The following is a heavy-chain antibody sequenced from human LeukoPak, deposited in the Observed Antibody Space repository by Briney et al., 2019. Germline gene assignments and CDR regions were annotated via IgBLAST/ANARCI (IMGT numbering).Heavy chain of an antibody. Sequence: ASVKVSCKVSGYTLTELSMHWVRQAPGKGLEWMGGFDPEDDETIYAQKFQGRVTMTEDTSTDTAYMELSSLRSEDTAVYYCATGGALLWFLRYWGQGTLVTVSS. CDR3: ATGGALLWFLRY. CDR2: FDPEDDET. V-gene: IGHV1-24*01. CDR1: GYTLTELS. J-gene: IGHJ4*02. D-gene: IGHD3-10*01.